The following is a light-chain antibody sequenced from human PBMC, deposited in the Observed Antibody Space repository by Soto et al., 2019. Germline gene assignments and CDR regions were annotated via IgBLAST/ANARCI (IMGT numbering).Light chain of an antibody. V-gene: IGKV3-15*01. CDR2: RTS. CDR3: QQYNNWPRAT. J-gene: IGKJ4*01. Sequence: EIGMMQSPATLSVSPGERATLSCRASQSVSSNLAWYQQKPGQAPRLLMFRTSSRATGFPARFSGSGSGTEFNLTISSLQSEDFGVYYCQQYNNWPRATFGGGTKVDIK. CDR1: QSVSSN.